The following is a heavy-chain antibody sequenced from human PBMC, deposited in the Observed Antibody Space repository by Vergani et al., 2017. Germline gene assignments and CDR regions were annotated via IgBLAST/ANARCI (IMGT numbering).Heavy chain of an antibody. CDR1: GFTSSYYG. D-gene: IGHD1-1*01. CDR2: ISYDGTQK. Sequence: QVHLVESGGGVVQPGRSLRLDCLVSGFTSSYYGRHWVRQATGKGVEWVAVISYDGTQKYYADSVKDRFTISRDNSKSTLYLQINSLRTEDTAVYYCATKSCGTPGCQIGYFREWGQGTLVTVSS. V-gene: IGHV3-30*03. J-gene: IGHJ1*01. CDR3: ATKSCGTPGCQIGYFRE.